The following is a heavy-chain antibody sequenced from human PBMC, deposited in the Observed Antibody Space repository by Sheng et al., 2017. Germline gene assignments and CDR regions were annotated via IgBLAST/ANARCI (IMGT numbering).Heavy chain of an antibody. D-gene: IGHD3-10*01. Sequence: QVQLVESGGGVVQPGRSLRLSCAASGFTFSSYGMHWVRQAPGKGLEWVAVIWYDGSNKYYADSVKGRFTISRDNSKNTLYLQMNSLRAEDTAVYYCARDLVRRSYAFDIWGQGTMVTVSS. V-gene: IGHV3-33*01. CDR3: ARDLVRRSYAFDI. J-gene: IGHJ3*02. CDR2: IWYDGSNK. CDR1: GFTFSSYG.